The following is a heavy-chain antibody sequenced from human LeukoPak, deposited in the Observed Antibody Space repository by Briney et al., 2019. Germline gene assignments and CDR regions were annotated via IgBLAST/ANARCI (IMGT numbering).Heavy chain of an antibody. Sequence: GGSLRLSCAASGFTFSSNSMNWVRQDPGKGLEWVTSISSSSSYIYYADSVKGRFIISRDNAKNSLYLQMNSLRADDTAVYYCTRGGGWYVVDYWGQGTLVTVSS. V-gene: IGHV3-21*01. CDR1: GFTFSSNS. D-gene: IGHD6-19*01. CDR3: TRGGGWYVVDY. CDR2: ISSSSSYI. J-gene: IGHJ4*02.